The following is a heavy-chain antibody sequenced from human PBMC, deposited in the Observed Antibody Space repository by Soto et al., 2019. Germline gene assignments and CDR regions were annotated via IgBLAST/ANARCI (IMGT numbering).Heavy chain of an antibody. D-gene: IGHD6-13*01. Sequence: LSLTCAVAGGAMNTYHWSLIRQPAVKGLEWIGHVHSSGSTNYNPSLKSRVTMSVDTSKNQFSLRLMSVTAADTAVYYCARDQGVAAAGITWFDPWGQGSRVTVSS. CDR1: GGAMNTYH. J-gene: IGHJ5*02. CDR3: ARDQGVAAAGITWFDP. CDR2: VHSSGST. V-gene: IGHV4-4*07.